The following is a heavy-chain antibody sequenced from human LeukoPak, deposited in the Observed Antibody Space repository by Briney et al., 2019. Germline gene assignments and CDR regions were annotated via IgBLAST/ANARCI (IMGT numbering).Heavy chain of an antibody. J-gene: IGHJ5*02. CDR2: IYYSGST. V-gene: IGHV4-59*08. CDR3: ARRFLRYTDWFDT. Sequence: SETLSLTCTVSGGSISSYYWSWIRQPPGKGLEWIGYIYYSGSTNYNPSLKSRVTISVDTSKNQFSLKLSSVTAADTAVYYCARRFLRYTDWFDTWGQGTLVTVSS. D-gene: IGHD1-1*01. CDR1: GGSISSYY.